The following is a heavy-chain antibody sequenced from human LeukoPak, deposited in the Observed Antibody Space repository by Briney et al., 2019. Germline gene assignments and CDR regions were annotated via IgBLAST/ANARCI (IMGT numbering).Heavy chain of an antibody. CDR3: ARDAQGRATYYYHAMDV. CDR2: ISAYNGNT. J-gene: IGHJ6*02. CDR1: GYTFTSYG. V-gene: IGHV1-18*01. Sequence: ASVKVSCKSSGYTFTSYGISWVRQAPGQGLEWMGWISAYNGNTNYAQKLQGRVTMTTDTSTSTAYMELRSLRSDDTAVYYCARDAQGRATYYYHAMDVWGQGTTVTVSS.